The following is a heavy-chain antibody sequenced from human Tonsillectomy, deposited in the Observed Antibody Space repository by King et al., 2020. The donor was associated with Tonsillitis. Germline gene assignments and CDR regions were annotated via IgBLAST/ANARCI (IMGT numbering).Heavy chain of an antibody. CDR1: GFTFSSYS. CDR3: ASSPGSYYASGSYFSDAFDI. V-gene: IGHV3-21*01. D-gene: IGHD3-10*01. J-gene: IGHJ3*02. CDR2: ISSTGTYI. Sequence: VQLVESGGGLVKPGGSLRLSCAASGFTFSSYSMNWVRQAPGKGLEWVSSISSTGTYINSADSVKGRFTISRDNAKRSLYLQMNSLTAEDTAVYYCASSPGSYYASGSYFSDAFDIWGQGTMVTVSS.